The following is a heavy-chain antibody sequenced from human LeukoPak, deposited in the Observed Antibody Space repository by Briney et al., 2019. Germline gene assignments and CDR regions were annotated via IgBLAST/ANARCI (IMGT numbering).Heavy chain of an antibody. Sequence: GVSQTLLCTASGFTFSSYDMIWLRQSPGKGLEWVGNIKQGGSDKYYVDSVKGRFTISRDNANNLLYLQMNSLRGEDTAVYYCTRDRSRAEDDWGQGTLVTVSS. CDR2: IKQGGSDK. J-gene: IGHJ4*02. CDR3: TRDRSRAEDD. CDR1: GFTFSSYD. V-gene: IGHV3-7*01. D-gene: IGHD1-14*01.